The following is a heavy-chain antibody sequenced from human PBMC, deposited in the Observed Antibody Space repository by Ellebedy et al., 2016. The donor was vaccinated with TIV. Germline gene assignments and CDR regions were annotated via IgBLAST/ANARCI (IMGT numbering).Heavy chain of an antibody. CDR2: IYYSGST. CDR1: GGSISSGDYY. J-gene: IGHJ3*02. Sequence: SETLSLXXTVSGGSISSGDYYWSWIRQPPGKGLEWIGYIYYSGSTYYNPSLKSRVTISVDTSKNQFSLKLSSVTAADTAVYYCARVPSGGSSQGGAFDIWGQGTMVTVSS. CDR3: ARVPSGGSSQGGAFDI. V-gene: IGHV4-30-4*02. D-gene: IGHD2-15*01.